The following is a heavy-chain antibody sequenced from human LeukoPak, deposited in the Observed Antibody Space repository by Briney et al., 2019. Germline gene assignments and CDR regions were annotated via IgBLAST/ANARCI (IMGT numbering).Heavy chain of an antibody. CDR2: IYTSGST. V-gene: IGHV4-61*02. CDR3: ARVSWFPGTSYYYMDV. D-gene: IGHD1-1*01. CDR1: GGSISSGSYY. J-gene: IGHJ6*03. Sequence: SETLSLTCTVSGGSISSGSYYWSWIRQPAGKGLEWIGRIYTSGSTNYNPSLKSRVTISVDTSKNQFSLKLSSVTAADTAVYFCARVSWFPGTSYYYMDVWGKGTTVTVSS.